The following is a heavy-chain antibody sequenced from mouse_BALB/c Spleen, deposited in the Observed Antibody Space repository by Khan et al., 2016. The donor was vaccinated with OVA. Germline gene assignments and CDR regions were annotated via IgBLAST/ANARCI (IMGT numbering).Heavy chain of an antibody. Sequence: EVELVESGGDLVKPGGSLKLSCAASGFTFSTYGMSWVRQTPAKRLEWVATISSGGSYTYYPDNVKGRFTISRDNAKNTLYLQMSSLMSEDTAMYYCARLAYYYNREGFAYWGQGTLVTVSA. CDR3: ARLAYYYNREGFAY. J-gene: IGHJ3*01. CDR1: GFTFSTYG. V-gene: IGHV5-6*01. D-gene: IGHD1-1*01. CDR2: ISSGGSYT.